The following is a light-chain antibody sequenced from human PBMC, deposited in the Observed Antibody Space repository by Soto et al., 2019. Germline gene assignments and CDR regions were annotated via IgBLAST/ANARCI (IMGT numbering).Light chain of an antibody. Sequence: QSVLTQPPSVSAAPGQKISISCSGSSSNIGNYYVSWYRHLPGTAPKLLIYDNTKRPSGIPDRFSGYKSGTSATLAITGLQTGDEGHYSCGAWDSSLNVYLFGGGTKVTVL. CDR1: SSNIGNYY. CDR3: GAWDSSLNVYL. V-gene: IGLV1-51*01. CDR2: DNT. J-gene: IGLJ1*01.